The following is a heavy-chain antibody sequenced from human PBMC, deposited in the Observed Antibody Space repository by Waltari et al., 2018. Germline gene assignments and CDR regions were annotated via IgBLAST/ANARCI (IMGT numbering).Heavy chain of an antibody. CDR3: AREGLWGERAAFDV. D-gene: IGHD7-27*01. V-gene: IGHV4-38-2*02. CDR1: RYSINDAFF. CDR2: ISPSGKS. J-gene: IGHJ3*01. Sequence: QVQLQESGPGLVKASETLSLTCSVSRYSINDAFFWGWVRQTPGTGLEGIGSISPSGKSYYNPARESRVSLSLDTSKNLFSLMLNSVTVADTAVYFCAREGLWGERAAFDVWGQGTVVTISS.